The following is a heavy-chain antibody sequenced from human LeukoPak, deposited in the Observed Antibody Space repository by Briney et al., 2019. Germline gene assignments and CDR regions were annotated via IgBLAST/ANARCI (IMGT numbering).Heavy chain of an antibody. J-gene: IGHJ6*02. Sequence: TSETLSLTCAVYGGSFSGYYWSWIRQPAGKGLEWIGRIYTSGSTNYNPSIKSRVTMSVDTSKNQFSLKLSSVTAADTAVYYCARDLTRGGLWFGELLGGAKLWYYGMDVWGQGTTVTVSS. CDR3: ARDLTRGGLWFGELLGGAKLWYYGMDV. CDR1: GGSFSGYY. D-gene: IGHD3-10*01. V-gene: IGHV4-4*07. CDR2: IYTSGST.